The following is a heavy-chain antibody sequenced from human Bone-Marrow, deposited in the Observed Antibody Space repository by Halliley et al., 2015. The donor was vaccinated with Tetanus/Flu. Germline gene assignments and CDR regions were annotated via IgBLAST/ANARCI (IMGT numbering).Heavy chain of an antibody. Sequence: EWVSSSRSSGYSTYYADSVKGRFTISRDNSKNNLYLQMNSLRAEDTAVYYCAKMSYYGSWGYWGQGTLVTVSS. V-gene: IGHV3-23*01. CDR3: AKMSYYGSWGY. J-gene: IGHJ4*02. D-gene: IGHD3-22*01. CDR2: SRSSGYST.